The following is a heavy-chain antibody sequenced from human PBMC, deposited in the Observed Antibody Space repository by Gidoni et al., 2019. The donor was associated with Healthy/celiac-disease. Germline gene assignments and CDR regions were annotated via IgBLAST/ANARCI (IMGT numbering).Heavy chain of an antibody. V-gene: IGHV3-21*01. CDR1: GFTLSSDS. CDR2: ISSSSSYI. CDR3: ARDGRDNRNYLGSLYYFDY. D-gene: IGHD1-7*01. Sequence: EVQLLESGGGLVKPGGSLRLACAASGFTLSSDSLNWVRQAPGKGLEWVSSISSSSSYIYYADSVKGRFTISRDNAKNSLYLQMNSLRAEDTAVYYCARDGRDNRNYLGSLYYFDYWGQGTLVTVSS. J-gene: IGHJ4*02.